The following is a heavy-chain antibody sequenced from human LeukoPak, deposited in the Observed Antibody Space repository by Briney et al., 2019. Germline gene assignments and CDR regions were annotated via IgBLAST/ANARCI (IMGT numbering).Heavy chain of an antibody. V-gene: IGHV1-18*01. CDR1: GYTFTSYG. D-gene: IGHD3-9*01. CDR3: ARDQSSRYHFDY. J-gene: IGHJ4*02. Sequence: ASVKVSCKASGYTFTSYGISWLRQAPGQGLEWMGWISAYNGNTNYAQKLQGRVTMTTDTSTSTAYMELRSLRSDDTAVYYCARDQSSRYHFDYWGQGTLVTVSS. CDR2: ISAYNGNT.